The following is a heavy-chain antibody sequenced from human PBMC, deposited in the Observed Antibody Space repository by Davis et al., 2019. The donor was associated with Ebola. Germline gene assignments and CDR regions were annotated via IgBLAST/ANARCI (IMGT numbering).Heavy chain of an antibody. J-gene: IGHJ4*02. CDR3: ARAEFLEWSELDY. D-gene: IGHD3-3*01. CDR2: IYDTGYT. CDR1: GGSISSYY. Sequence: SETLSLTCTVSGGSISSYYWNWIRQPPGKGLEWMGYIYDTGYTTYSPSLKSRVTLSVDTSKNQFSLKLTSVTAADTAVYYCARAEFLEWSELDYWGQGTLVTVSS. V-gene: IGHV4-59*01.